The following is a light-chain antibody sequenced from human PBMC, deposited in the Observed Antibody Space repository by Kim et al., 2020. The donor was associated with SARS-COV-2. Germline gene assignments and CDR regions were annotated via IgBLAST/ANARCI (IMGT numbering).Light chain of an antibody. Sequence: SYELTQPPSVSVSPGQTASITCSGDKLGDKYACWYQQKPGQSPVLVICQDSKRPSGIPERLSGSNSGNTATLTISGTQAMDEADYYCQAWDSSTVVFGGGTQLTVL. V-gene: IGLV3-1*01. CDR2: QDS. CDR3: QAWDSSTVV. CDR1: KLGDKY. J-gene: IGLJ2*01.